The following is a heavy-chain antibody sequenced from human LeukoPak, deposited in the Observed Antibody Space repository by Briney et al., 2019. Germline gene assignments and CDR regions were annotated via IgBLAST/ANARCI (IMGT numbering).Heavy chain of an antibody. CDR3: AAGMVLLGSRSPYFDY. CDR1: GFNFTNSA. D-gene: IGHD2-15*01. J-gene: IGHJ4*02. V-gene: IGHV1-58*01. CDR2: IVVGSGNT. Sequence: AKEFCKASGFNFTNSAVEWVPQARGQRLEWIGWIVVGSGNTNYAQKFQERVTITRDMSTSTAYMELSSLRSEDTAVYYCAAGMVLLGSRSPYFDYWGQGTLVTVSS.